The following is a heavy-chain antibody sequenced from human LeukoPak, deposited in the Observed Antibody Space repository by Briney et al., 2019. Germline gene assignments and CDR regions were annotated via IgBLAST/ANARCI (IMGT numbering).Heavy chain of an antibody. CDR3: AKPSWTITEGDY. D-gene: IGHD1-1*01. CDR2: IIPIFGTA. J-gene: IGHJ4*02. V-gene: IGHV1-69*13. CDR1: GGTFSSYA. Sequence: ASVKVSCKASGGTFSSYAISWVRQAPGQGLEWMGGIIPIFGTANYAQKFQGRVTITADESTSTAYMELSSLRSEDTAVYYCAKPSWTITEGDYWGQGTLVTVSS.